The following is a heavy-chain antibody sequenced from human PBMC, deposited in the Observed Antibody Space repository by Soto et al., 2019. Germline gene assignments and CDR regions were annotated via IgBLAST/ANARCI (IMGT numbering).Heavy chain of an antibody. CDR1: GFTFRNYG. J-gene: IGHJ4*02. V-gene: IGHV3-30*18. D-gene: IGHD2-2*01. CDR2: TSYDGNSK. Sequence: GGSLRLSCAASGFTFRNYGMRWVRQAPGKGLEWVASTSYDGNSKNYADSVKGRFTISKDNSKNTLYLQLNSLRPEDSAVYYCAKVEVYGHNVPAYWGQGTLVTVSS. CDR3: AKVEVYGHNVPAY.